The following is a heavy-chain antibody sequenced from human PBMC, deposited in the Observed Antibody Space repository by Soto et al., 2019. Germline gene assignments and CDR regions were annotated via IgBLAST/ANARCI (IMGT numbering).Heavy chain of an antibody. V-gene: IGHV3-33*08. CDR3: ARDSVGCTNGVCYHFDY. CDR1: GFTFSSYG. D-gene: IGHD2-8*01. Sequence: QVQLVESGGGVVQPGRSLRLSCAASGFTFSSYGMHWVRQAPGKGLEWVAVIWYDGSNKYYADSVKGRFTISRDNSKKTLYMQMNSLRAEDTAVYYCARDSVGCTNGVCYHFDYWGQGTLVTVSS. CDR2: IWYDGSNK. J-gene: IGHJ4*02.